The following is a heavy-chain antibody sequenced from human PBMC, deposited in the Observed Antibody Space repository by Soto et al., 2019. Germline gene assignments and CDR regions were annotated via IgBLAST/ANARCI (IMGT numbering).Heavy chain of an antibody. V-gene: IGHV3-30-3*01. J-gene: IGHJ4*02. D-gene: IGHD3-22*01. CDR1: GFTFSSYA. CDR2: ISYDGSNK. Sequence: QVQLVESGGGVVQPGRSLRLSCAASGFTFSSYAMHWVRQAPGKGLEWVAVISYDGSNKYYADSVKGRFTISRDNSKNTLYLQMNSLRAEDTAVYYCARDPNYDSSGYPAFDYWGQGTLVTVSS. CDR3: ARDPNYDSSGYPAFDY.